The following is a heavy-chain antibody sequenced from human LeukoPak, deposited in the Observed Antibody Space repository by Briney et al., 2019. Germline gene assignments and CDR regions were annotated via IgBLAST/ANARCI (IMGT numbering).Heavy chain of an antibody. Sequence: GGSLRLSCAASGFTFSSYAMSWVRQAPGKGLEWVGRIKPKTDGETTEYAAPVKGRLPISRDDSKNMLYLQMNSLKTEDTAVYYCITPLPYSAQGGQGTLVTVSS. D-gene: IGHD2-21*01. CDR3: ITPLPYSAQ. V-gene: IGHV3-15*01. CDR2: IKPKTDGETT. J-gene: IGHJ4*02. CDR1: GFTFSSYA.